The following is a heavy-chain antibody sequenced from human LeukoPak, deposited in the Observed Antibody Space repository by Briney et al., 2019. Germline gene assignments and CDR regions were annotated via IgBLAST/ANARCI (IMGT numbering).Heavy chain of an antibody. J-gene: IGHJ6*03. V-gene: IGHV3-7*01. CDR3: ARDRPVTTIFGVVTLGRGYYYYMDV. D-gene: IGHD3-3*01. CDR2: IKQDGSEI. CDR1: GFAFSSYW. Sequence: GGSLRLSCAASGFAFSSYWMSWVRQAPGKGLEWVANIKQDGSEIYYVDSVKGRFTITRDNAKNSLYLQMNSLRAEDTAVCYCARDRPVTTIFGVVTLGRGYYYYMDVWGKGTTVTVSS.